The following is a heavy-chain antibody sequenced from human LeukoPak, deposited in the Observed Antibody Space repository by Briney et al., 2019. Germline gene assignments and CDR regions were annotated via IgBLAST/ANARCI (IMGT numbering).Heavy chain of an antibody. CDR2: ISGSGGST. CDR1: GFTFSSYA. CDR3: VKGRVGAYYFDY. D-gene: IGHD2-15*01. V-gene: IGHV3-23*01. J-gene: IGHJ4*02. Sequence: PGGSLRLSCAASGFTFSSYAMNWVRQAPGKGLEWVSTISGSGGSTYYADSVKGRFTISRDNSKNTLYLQMNSLRAEDTAVYYCVKGRVGAYYFDYWGQGTLVTVSS.